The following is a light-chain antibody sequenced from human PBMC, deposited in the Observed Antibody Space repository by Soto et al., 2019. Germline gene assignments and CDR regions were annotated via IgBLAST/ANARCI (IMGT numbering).Light chain of an antibody. CDR2: DVT. CDR1: SSDVGAYNY. V-gene: IGLV2-14*03. Sequence: QSALTQPASVSGSPGQSIAISCTGTSSDVGAYNYVSWYQQHPGKAPKLMIYDVTNRPSRVSNRFSGSKSGNTASLTISGLQAEDEADYYCSSYTTSSTYVFGTGTKVTVL. CDR3: SSYTTSSTYV. J-gene: IGLJ1*01.